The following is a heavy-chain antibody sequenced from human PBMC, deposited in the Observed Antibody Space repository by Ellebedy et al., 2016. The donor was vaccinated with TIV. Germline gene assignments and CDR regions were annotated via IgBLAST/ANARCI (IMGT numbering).Heavy chain of an antibody. Sequence: PGGSLRLSCAASGFTFSSYAMHWVRQAPGKGLEWVAVISYDGSNKYYADSVKGRFTISRDNSENTLYLQMNSLRAEDTAVYYCAKGRGGGSDSSAPRYYFDYWGLGTLVTVSS. D-gene: IGHD3-22*01. CDR1: GFTFSSYA. V-gene: IGHV3-30-3*01. CDR3: AKGRGGGSDSSAPRYYFDY. CDR2: ISYDGSNK. J-gene: IGHJ4*02.